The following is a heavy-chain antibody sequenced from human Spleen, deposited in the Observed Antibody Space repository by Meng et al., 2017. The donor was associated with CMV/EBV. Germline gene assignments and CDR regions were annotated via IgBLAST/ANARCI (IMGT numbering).Heavy chain of an antibody. V-gene: IGHV1-18*01. CDR1: GYTFTSYG. CDR3: ARIAAAALHHFDY. J-gene: IGHJ4*02. D-gene: IGHD6-13*01. Sequence: KASGYTFTSYGISWVRQAPGQGLEWMGWISAYNGNTNYAQKLQGRVTMTTDTSTSTAYMGLRSLRSDDTAVYYCARIAAAALHHFDYWGQGTLVTVSS. CDR2: ISAYNGNT.